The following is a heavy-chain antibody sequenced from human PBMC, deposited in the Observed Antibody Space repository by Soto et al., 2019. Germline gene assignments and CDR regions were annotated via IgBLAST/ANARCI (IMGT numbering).Heavy chain of an antibody. J-gene: IGHJ4*02. V-gene: IGHV1-46*01. D-gene: IGHD2-21*02. Sequence: VQLVQSGAEVKKPGASVKVSCKASGDTFTNYYIHWVRQAPGQGLEWMGTVNPSGGHTTYAQHFLGRVTMTRDTSTSTLYMELTSLTSDDTAVYYCARGGHVVVVTAALDYWGQGTLVTVSS. CDR2: VNPSGGHT. CDR1: GDTFTNYY. CDR3: ARGGHVVVVTAALDY.